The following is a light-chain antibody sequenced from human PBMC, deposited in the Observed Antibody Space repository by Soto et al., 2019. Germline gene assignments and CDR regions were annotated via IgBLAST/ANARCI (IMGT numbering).Light chain of an antibody. Sequence: DIQMTQSPSTLSASVGDRVTITCRASQSSSWLAWYQQKPGKAPKLLIYKASSLESGVPSRFNGSGSGTEFTLTISSLHPDDFATYYCQQYESYSIAFGQGTRLEIK. J-gene: IGKJ5*01. CDR1: QSSSW. CDR2: KAS. V-gene: IGKV1-5*03. CDR3: QQYESYSIA.